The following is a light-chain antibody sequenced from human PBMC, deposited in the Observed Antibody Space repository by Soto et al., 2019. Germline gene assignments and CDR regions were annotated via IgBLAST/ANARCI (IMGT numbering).Light chain of an antibody. CDR2: DAS. CDR3: QHYKTWPLS. V-gene: IGKV3-15*01. Sequence: EIVMTQSPAILSVSPGERATLSCRASQSIGSTLAWYQQKPGQTPRLLIYDASTRATGIPARFSGIGSGTEFTLIISSLQSEDFAVYYCQHYKTWPLSFGGGTKVDIK. J-gene: IGKJ4*01. CDR1: QSIGST.